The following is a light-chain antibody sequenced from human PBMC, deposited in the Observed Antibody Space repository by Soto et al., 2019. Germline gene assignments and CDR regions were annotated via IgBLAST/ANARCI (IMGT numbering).Light chain of an antibody. V-gene: IGLV2-11*01. CDR1: SSDVGGYNY. J-gene: IGLJ1*01. Sequence: QSALTQPRSASGSPGKSITISCTGTSSDVGGYNYVSWYQQHPAKAPKLIIFAVSKRPSGVPNRFSGSKSGNTASLTISGLRAEDEADYYCCSYVGRNTYVFGTGTNLTVL. CDR2: AVS. CDR3: CSYVGRNTYV.